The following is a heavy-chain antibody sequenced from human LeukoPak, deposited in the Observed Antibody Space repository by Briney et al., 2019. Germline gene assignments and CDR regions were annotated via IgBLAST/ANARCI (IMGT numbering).Heavy chain of an antibody. CDR1: GYTFTDYF. CDR3: ARDVLGRTNGGSNYFGMDV. J-gene: IGHJ6*02. D-gene: IGHD2-8*01. CDR2: IDPLTGGA. V-gene: IGHV1-2*02. Sequence: GASVKVSCMSSGYTFTDYFLHWVRQAPGQGLGWMACIDPLTGGAHYAQKFQDRVTLTRDTSTDTVFMELSSLRSDATAIYYCARDVLGRTNGGSNYFGMDVWGQGTTVTVSS.